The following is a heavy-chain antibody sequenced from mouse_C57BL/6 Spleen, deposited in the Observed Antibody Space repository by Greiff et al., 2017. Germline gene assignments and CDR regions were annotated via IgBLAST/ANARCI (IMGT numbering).Heavy chain of an antibody. D-gene: IGHD1-1*01. V-gene: IGHV7-3*01. J-gene: IGHJ2*01. Sequence: EVKLMESGGGLVQPGGSLSLSCAASGFTFTDYYMSWVRQPPGKALEWLGFIRNKANGYTTEYSASVKGRFTISRDNSQSILYLQMNALRAEDRATYYCARYSYYGSEDYWGQGTTLTVSS. CDR1: GFTFTDYY. CDR3: ARYSYYGSEDY. CDR2: IRNKANGYTT.